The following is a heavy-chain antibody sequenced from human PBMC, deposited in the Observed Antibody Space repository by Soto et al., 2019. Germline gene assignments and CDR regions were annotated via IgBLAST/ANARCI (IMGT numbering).Heavy chain of an antibody. CDR3: ARDFDYFDS. CDR1: GSSFRSGSYY. J-gene: IGHJ4*02. CDR2: VYHTGRT. Sequence: SETLFLTCTVSGSSFRSGSYYWGWIRQPPGKGLEWIGYVYHTGRTSYNPSLKSRVSISMDTSKNRFSLNLDSVTAADTAVYFCARDFDYFDSWGQGTRVTVSS. V-gene: IGHV4-61*01. D-gene: IGHD3-3*01.